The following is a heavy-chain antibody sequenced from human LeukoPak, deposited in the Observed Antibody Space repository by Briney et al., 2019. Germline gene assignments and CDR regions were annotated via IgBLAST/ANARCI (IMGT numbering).Heavy chain of an antibody. Sequence: SETLSLTCAVYGGSFSGYYWSWIRQPPGKGLEWIGEINHSGSTNYNPSLKSRVTISVDTSKNQFSLKLSSVTAADTAVYYCARGPGSSPFTVIAAALDYWGQGTLVTVSS. CDR3: ARGPGSSPFTVIAAALDY. J-gene: IGHJ4*02. V-gene: IGHV4-34*01. CDR1: GGSFSGYY. D-gene: IGHD6-13*01. CDR2: INHSGST.